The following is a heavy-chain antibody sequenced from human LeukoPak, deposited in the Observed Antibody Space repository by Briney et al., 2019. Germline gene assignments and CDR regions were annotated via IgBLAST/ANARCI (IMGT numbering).Heavy chain of an antibody. Sequence: GESLKISCAASGFTFSSYWMSWVRQAPGKGLEWVANIKQDGSEKYYVDSVKGRFTISRDNAKNSLYLQMNSLRAEDTAVYYCARVYIVVVPAAKPRWDWFDPWGQGTLVTVSS. CDR3: ARVYIVVVPAAKPRWDWFDP. D-gene: IGHD2-2*02. V-gene: IGHV3-7*04. CDR2: IKQDGSEK. J-gene: IGHJ5*02. CDR1: GFTFSSYW.